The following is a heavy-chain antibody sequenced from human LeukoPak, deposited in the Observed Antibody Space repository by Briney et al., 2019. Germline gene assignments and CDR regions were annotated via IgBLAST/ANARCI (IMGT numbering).Heavy chain of an antibody. Sequence: SETLSLTCTVSGGSISSSSYYWGWIRQPPGKGLEWIGSIYYSGSTFYNPSLKSRVTISADTSKNQFSLKLISVTAADTAVYYCARHRPPVAVAGRRGFDYWGQGTLVTVSS. CDR3: ARHRPPVAVAGRRGFDY. J-gene: IGHJ4*02. CDR1: GGSISSSSYY. D-gene: IGHD6-19*01. V-gene: IGHV4-39*07. CDR2: IYYSGST.